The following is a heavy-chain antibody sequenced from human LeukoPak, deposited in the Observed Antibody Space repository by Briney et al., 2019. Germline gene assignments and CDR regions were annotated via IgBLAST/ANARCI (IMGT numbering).Heavy chain of an antibody. CDR2: IYYSGST. J-gene: IGHJ4*02. CDR1: GGSISSYY. V-gene: IGHV4-59*08. CDR3: ARRHLYQADGYNYVDY. Sequence: PSETLSLTCTVSGGSISSYYWSWIREPPGKGLEWIGDIYYSGSTNYNPSLKSRVTMSVDTSKNQLSLKLSSVTAADTAVYYCARRHLYQADGYNYVDYWGQGTLVTVSS. D-gene: IGHD5-24*01.